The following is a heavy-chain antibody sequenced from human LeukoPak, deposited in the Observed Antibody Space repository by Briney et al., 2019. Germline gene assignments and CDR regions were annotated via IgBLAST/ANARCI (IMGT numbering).Heavy chain of an antibody. CDR3: ARGEDIVVVPAGTFDP. CDR2: INPNRGGT. Sequence: ASVKVSCKASGYTFTGYYMHWVRQAPGQGLEWMGWINPNRGGTNYAQKFQGWVTMTRDTSISTAHMELSRLRSDDTAVYYCARGEDIVVVPAGTFDPWGQGTLVTVSS. J-gene: IGHJ5*02. D-gene: IGHD2-2*01. CDR1: GYTFTGYY. V-gene: IGHV1-2*04.